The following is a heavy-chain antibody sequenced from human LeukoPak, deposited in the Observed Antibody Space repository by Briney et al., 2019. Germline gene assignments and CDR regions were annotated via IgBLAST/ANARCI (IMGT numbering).Heavy chain of an antibody. CDR2: IRYDGSNK. CDR3: AKDRSGYYDRTNWFDP. CDR1: GFTFSSYG. V-gene: IGHV3-30*02. D-gene: IGHD3-22*01. Sequence: PGGSLRLSCAASGFTFSSYGMHWVRRAPGKGLEWVAFIRYDGSNKYYADSVKGRFTISRDNSKNTLYLQMNSLRAEDTAVYYCAKDRSGYYDRTNWFDPWGQGTLVTVSS. J-gene: IGHJ5*02.